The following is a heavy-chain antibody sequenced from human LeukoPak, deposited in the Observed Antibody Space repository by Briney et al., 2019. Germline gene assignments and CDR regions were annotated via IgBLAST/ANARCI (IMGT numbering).Heavy chain of an antibody. D-gene: IGHD6-19*01. CDR1: GFTFSSYS. Sequence: PGGSLRLSCAASGFTFSSYSMNWVRQAPGKGLEWVSSISSSSSYIYYADSVKGRFTISRDNAKNSLYLQMNSLSAEDTAVYYCARDPSSGRDYWGQGTLVTVSS. CDR2: ISSSSSYI. V-gene: IGHV3-21*01. CDR3: ARDPSSGRDY. J-gene: IGHJ4*02.